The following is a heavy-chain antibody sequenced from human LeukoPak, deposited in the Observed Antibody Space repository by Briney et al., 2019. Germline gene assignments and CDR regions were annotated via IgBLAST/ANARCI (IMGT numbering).Heavy chain of an antibody. CDR1: GFSVTGNY. CDR2: FYGGGAT. J-gene: IGHJ4*02. V-gene: IGHV3-53*01. CDR3: TRDPHALDY. Sequence: GGSLRLSCTASGFSVTGNYMSWVRQAPGKGLEWVSVFYGGGATYHVDSVKGRFTFSRDNAKNSLYLQMNSLRDEDTAVYYCTRDPHALDYWGQGTLVTVSS.